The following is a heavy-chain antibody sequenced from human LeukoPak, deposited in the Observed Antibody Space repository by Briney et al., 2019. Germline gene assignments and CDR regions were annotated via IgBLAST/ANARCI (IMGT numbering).Heavy chain of an antibody. J-gene: IGHJ4*02. Sequence: GGSLRLSCVGSGFTFRSHAMSWVRQAPEKGLEFVSGIYENGGTTYYADSVKGRFSISRDNSKNTLYLQMDSLRGEDTAVYYCAKDFRIGYSAHFDYWGQGALVSVSS. D-gene: IGHD2-21*01. CDR3: AKDFRIGYSAHFDY. CDR1: GFTFRSHA. CDR2: IYENGGTT. V-gene: IGHV3-23*01.